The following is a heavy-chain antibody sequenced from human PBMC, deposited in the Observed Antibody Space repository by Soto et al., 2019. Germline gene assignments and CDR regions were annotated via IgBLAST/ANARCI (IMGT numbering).Heavy chain of an antibody. V-gene: IGHV1-69*13. D-gene: IGHD3-22*01. CDR1: GGAFSSYA. CDR2: IIPIFGTA. CDR3: ATDYYDSSGYPNFDY. Sequence: SVKVSCKASGGAFSSYAISWVRQAPGQGLEWMGGIIPIFGTANYAQKFQGRVTITADESTSTAYMELSSLRSEDTAVYYCATDYYDSSGYPNFDYWGQGTLVTVSS. J-gene: IGHJ4*02.